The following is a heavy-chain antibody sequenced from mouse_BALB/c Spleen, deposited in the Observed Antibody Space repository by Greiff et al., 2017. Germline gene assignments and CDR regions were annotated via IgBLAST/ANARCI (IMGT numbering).Heavy chain of an antibody. D-gene: IGHD1-2*01. J-gene: IGHJ2*01. Sequence: EVQVVESGGGLVQPGGSLKLSCAASGFTFSSYGMSWVRQTPDKRLELVATINSNGGSTYYPDSVKGRFTISRDNAKNTLYLQMSSLKSEDTAMYYCARDGYQYYFDYWGQGTTLTVSS. CDR1: GFTFSSYG. V-gene: IGHV5-6-3*01. CDR2: INSNGGST. CDR3: ARDGYQYYFDY.